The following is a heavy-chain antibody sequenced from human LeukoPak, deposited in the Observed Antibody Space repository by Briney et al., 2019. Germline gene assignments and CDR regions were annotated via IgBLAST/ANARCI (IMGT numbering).Heavy chain of an antibody. CDR2: ISSSSSYI. CDR1: GFTFSSYS. Sequence: PGGSLRLSCAASGFTFSSYSMNWVRQAPGKGLEWVSSISSSSSYIYYADSVKGRFTISRDNAKNSLYLQMNSLRAEDTAVYYCARETKGYCSGGSCRHFDHWGQGTLVTVSS. D-gene: IGHD2-15*01. J-gene: IGHJ4*02. CDR3: ARETKGYCSGGSCRHFDH. V-gene: IGHV3-21*01.